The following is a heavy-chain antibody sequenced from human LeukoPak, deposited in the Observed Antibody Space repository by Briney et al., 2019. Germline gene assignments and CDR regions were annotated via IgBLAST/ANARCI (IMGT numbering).Heavy chain of an antibody. V-gene: IGHV3-23*01. CDR2: ISGSAAAT. D-gene: IGHD3-10*01. CDR3: AKRGPGSPQSGKYYFDH. CDR1: GFTFSAYG. J-gene: IGHJ4*02. Sequence: GGTLRLSCAASGFTFSAYGMTWVRQAPGKGLEWVSAISGSAAATFYADSVKGRFTISRDNSRNTLYLQMNSLRAEDTAVYYCAKRGPGSPQSGKYYFDHWGQGTLVTVSS.